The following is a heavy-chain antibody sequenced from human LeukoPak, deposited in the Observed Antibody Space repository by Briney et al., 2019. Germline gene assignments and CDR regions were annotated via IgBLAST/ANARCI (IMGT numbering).Heavy chain of an antibody. V-gene: IGHV1-69*04. J-gene: IGHJ4*02. CDR3: ASTLRPPFGGVIVKLDY. D-gene: IGHD3-16*02. Sequence: ASVKVSCKASGGTFSSYAISWVRQAPGQGLEWMGRIIPILGTANYAQKFQGRVTITADKSTSTAYMELSSLRSEDTAVYYCASTLRPPFGGVIVKLDYWGQGTLVTVSS. CDR1: GGTFSSYA. CDR2: IIPILGTA.